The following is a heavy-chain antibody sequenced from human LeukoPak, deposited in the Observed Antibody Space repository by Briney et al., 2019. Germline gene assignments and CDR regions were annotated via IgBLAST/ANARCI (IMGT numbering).Heavy chain of an antibody. CDR3: ARLSIAAAGNNDY. CDR1: GYTFTSYG. V-gene: IGHV1-8*01. Sequence: ASVKVSCKASGYTFTSYGINWVRQATGQGLEWMGWMNPNSGNTGYAQKFQGRVTMTRNTSISTAYMELSSLRSEDTAVYYCARLSIAAAGNNDYWGQGTLVTVSS. D-gene: IGHD6-13*01. J-gene: IGHJ4*02. CDR2: MNPNSGNT.